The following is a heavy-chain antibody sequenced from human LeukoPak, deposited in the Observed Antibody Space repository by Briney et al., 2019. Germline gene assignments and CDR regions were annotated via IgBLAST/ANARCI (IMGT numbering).Heavy chain of an antibody. CDR1: GGTFSSYA. Sequence: SVKVSCKASGGTFSSYAISWVRQAPGQGLEWMGRIIPILGIANYAQKFQGRVTITADKSTSTAYMELSSLRSEDTAVYYCARADRGAHHDYWGQGTLVTASS. D-gene: IGHD3-16*01. CDR2: IIPILGIA. J-gene: IGHJ4*02. V-gene: IGHV1-69*04. CDR3: ARADRGAHHDY.